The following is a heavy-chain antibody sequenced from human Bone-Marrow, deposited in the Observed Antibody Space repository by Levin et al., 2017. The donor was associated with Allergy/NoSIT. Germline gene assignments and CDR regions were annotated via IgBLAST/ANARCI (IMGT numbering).Heavy chain of an antibody. Sequence: SETLSLTCTVSGASISSYFWNWIRQPPGKGLEWIGYTYYGENSNYNPSLKSRVTMSVDPSKRQFSLQMTSVTAADTAIYYCVRGRFGELTYGVNYFDYWGQGALVTVSS. V-gene: IGHV4-59*01. J-gene: IGHJ4*02. CDR3: VRGRFGELTYGVNYFDY. CDR1: GASISSYF. CDR2: TYYGENS. D-gene: IGHD4-17*01.